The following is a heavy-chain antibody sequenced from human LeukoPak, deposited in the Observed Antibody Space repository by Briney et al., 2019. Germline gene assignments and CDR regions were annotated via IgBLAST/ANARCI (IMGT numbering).Heavy chain of an antibody. D-gene: IGHD2-8*01. CDR1: GFTFSSYA. V-gene: IGHV3-23*01. CDR2: FSGSGGTT. Sequence: RGSLRLSCAASGFTFSSYAMNWVRQAPGRGLEWVSGFSGSGGTTYYADSVKGRFTISRDNSKNTLYLQMNSLRAEDTAVYYCANGNRCTSPNCLGYYYFYMDVWGKGTTVTVSS. J-gene: IGHJ6*03. CDR3: ANGNRCTSPNCLGYYYFYMDV.